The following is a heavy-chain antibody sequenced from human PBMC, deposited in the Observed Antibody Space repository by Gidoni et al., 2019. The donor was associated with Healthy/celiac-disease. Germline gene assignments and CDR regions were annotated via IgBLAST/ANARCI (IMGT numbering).Heavy chain of an antibody. V-gene: IGHV3-23*01. CDR3: AKITIFGVVTPYFDY. CDR2: ISGSGGST. Sequence: EVHLLESGEGLVQPGGSLRLSCAASGFTFRSYAMSRVRQAPGKGLAWVSAISGSGGSTYYADSVKGRFTISRDNSKNTLYLQMNSLRAEDTAVYYCAKITIFGVVTPYFDYWGQGTLVTVSS. CDR1: GFTFRSYA. D-gene: IGHD3-3*01. J-gene: IGHJ4*02.